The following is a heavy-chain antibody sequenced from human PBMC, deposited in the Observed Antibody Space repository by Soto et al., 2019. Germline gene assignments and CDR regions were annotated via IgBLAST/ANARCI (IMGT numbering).Heavy chain of an antibody. CDR3: ASSRGGGAATAGFDH. CDR1: GYTFTSYA. V-gene: IGHV1-3*01. Sequence: XSVKVSWKASGYTFTSYAMHWVRQAPGQRLEWMGWINAGNGNTKYSQKFQGRVTITRDTSASTAYMELSSLRSEDTAVYYCASSRGGGAATAGFDHWGQGPLVTVSS. D-gene: IGHD2-15*01. CDR2: INAGNGNT. J-gene: IGHJ5*02.